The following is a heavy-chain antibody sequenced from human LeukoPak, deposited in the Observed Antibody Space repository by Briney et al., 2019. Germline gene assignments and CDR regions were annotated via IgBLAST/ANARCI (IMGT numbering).Heavy chain of an antibody. CDR3: ARDGPEWYYYDSSGPYYFDY. Sequence: EPGGSLRLSCAASGFAFSSYSMNWVRQAPGKGLEWVSYISSSSSTIYYADSVKGRFTISRDNAKNSLYLQMNSLRDEDTAVYYCARDGPEWYYYDSSGPYYFDYWGQGTLVTVSS. D-gene: IGHD3-22*01. CDR2: ISSSSSTI. J-gene: IGHJ4*02. CDR1: GFAFSSYS. V-gene: IGHV3-48*02.